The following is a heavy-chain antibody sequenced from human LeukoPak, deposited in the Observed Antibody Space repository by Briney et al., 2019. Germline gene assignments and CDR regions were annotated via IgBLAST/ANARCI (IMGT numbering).Heavy chain of an antibody. Sequence: GGSLRLSCAASGFTFSSYSMNWVRQAPGKGLEWVSYISSSTSTMHYADSVRGRFTISRDNSKNTLYLQMNSLRAEDTAVYYCARTDCSGSSCYKIYYFDYWGQGTLVTVSS. CDR1: GFTFSSYS. J-gene: IGHJ4*02. V-gene: IGHV3-48*01. CDR3: ARTDCSGSSCYKIYYFDY. D-gene: IGHD2-15*01. CDR2: ISSSTSTM.